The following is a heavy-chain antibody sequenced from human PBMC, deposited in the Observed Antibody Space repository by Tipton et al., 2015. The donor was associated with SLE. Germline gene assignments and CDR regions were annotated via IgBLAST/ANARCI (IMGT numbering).Heavy chain of an antibody. CDR2: IYHSGST. V-gene: IGHV4-38-2*02. CDR1: GYSISSGYY. Sequence: TLSPTCAVSGYSISSGYYWGWIRQPPGKGLEWIGSIYHSGSTYYNPSLKSRVTISVDTSKNQFSLKLSSVTAADTAVYYCARDRLYYYGMDVWGQGTTVTVSS. J-gene: IGHJ6*02. D-gene: IGHD5/OR15-5a*01. CDR3: ARDRLYYYGMDV.